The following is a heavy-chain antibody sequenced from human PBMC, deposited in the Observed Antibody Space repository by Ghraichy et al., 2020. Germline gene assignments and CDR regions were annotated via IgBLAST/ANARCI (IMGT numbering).Heavy chain of an antibody. J-gene: IGHJ5*02. CDR1: GFTFSSYA. CDR2: ISSSGGNT. CDR3: AKDYGDYFGWFDP. Sequence: GGSLRLSCAASGFTFSSYAMSWVRQAPGKGLEWVSAISSSGGNTYYADSVKGRFTISRDNSKNTLYLQMNSLRAEDTAVYYCAKDYGDYFGWFDPWGQGTLVTVSS. D-gene: IGHD4-17*01. V-gene: IGHV3-23*01.